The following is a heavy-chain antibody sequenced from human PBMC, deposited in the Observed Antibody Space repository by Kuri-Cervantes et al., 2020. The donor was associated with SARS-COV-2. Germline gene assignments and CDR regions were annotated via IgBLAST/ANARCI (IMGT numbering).Heavy chain of an antibody. V-gene: IGHV3-30-3*01. CDR1: GFTFSSYA. D-gene: IGHD2-2*01. Sequence: GESLKISCAASGFTFSSYAMHWVRQAPGKGLEWVAVISYDGSNKYYADSVKGRFTISRDNAKNSLYLQMNSLRAEDTAVYYCARDLGPYQLLFFRAFDIWGQGTMGT. CDR3: ARDLGPYQLLFFRAFDI. CDR2: ISYDGSNK. J-gene: IGHJ3*02.